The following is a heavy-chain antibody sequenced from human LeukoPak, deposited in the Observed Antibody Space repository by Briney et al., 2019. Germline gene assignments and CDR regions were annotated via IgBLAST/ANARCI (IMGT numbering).Heavy chain of an antibody. J-gene: IGHJ4*02. CDR2: IIPIFGIA. D-gene: IGHD6-6*01. CDR1: GGTFSSYA. V-gene: IGHV1-69*04. Sequence: VASVKVSCKASGGTFSSYAISWVRQAPGQGLEWMGRIIPIFGIANYAQKFQGRVTITADKSTSTAYMELSSLRSEDTAVYYCARSSIAARPPFDYWGQGTLVTVSS. CDR3: ARSSIAARPPFDY.